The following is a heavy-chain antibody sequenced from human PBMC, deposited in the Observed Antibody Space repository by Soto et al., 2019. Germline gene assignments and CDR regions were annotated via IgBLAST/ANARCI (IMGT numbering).Heavy chain of an antibody. V-gene: IGHV3-33*02. J-gene: IGHJ4*02. CDR1: GFTFSNFG. CDR3: ARDPGQDEAMDY. CDR2: IWHDGKNK. Sequence: QVQVVESGGGVVQPGRSLRLSCVASGFTFSNFGMHWVRQAPGKGLEWVAVIWHDGKNKYYADSAEGRFTVSRDNSQHHLFLQMNSLTAEDTAVYYCARDPGQDEAMDYWGQGTLVTVSS.